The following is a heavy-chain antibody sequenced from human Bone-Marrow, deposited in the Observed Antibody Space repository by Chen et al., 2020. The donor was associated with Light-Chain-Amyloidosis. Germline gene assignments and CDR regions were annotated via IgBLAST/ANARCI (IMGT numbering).Heavy chain of an antibody. J-gene: IGHJ4*02. D-gene: IGHD5-12*01. CDR1: GYTFPNYW. Sequence: EVQLEQSGPEVKKPGESLKISCKGSGYTFPNYWIGWVRQMPVKGLEWMGVIYPDDSDARYSPSFEGQVTISADKSITTAYLQWRSLKASDTAMYYCARRRDGYNFDYGGQGTLVTVSS. V-gene: IGHV5-51*01. CDR3: ARRRDGYNFDY. CDR2: IYPDDSDA.